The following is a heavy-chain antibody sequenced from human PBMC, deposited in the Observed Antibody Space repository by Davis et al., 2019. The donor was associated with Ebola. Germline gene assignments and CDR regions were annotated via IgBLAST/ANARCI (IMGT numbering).Heavy chain of an antibody. V-gene: IGHV4-34*01. CDR2: INHSGST. Sequence: PSETLSLTCAVYGATFRGYYWSWVRQPPGKGLEWIGEINHSGSTNYNPSLKSRVTISVDTSKNQFSLKLSSLTAADTAVYYCAREGGGWYHRLDYWGQGTPVTVSS. CDR1: GATFRGYY. D-gene: IGHD6-19*01. J-gene: IGHJ4*02. CDR3: AREGGGWYHRLDY.